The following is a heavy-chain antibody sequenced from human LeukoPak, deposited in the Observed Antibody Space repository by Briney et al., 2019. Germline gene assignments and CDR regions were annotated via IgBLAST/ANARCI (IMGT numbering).Heavy chain of an antibody. CDR3: AKGPTAAHPFFDY. J-gene: IGHJ4*02. Sequence: GGSLRLSCAASGFTFSSYSMNWVRQAPGKGLEWVSYISSSSSTIYYADSVKGRFTISRDNSKNTLYLQMNSLRAEDTAVYYCAKGPTAAHPFFDYWGQGTLVTVSS. V-gene: IGHV3-48*01. CDR2: ISSSSSTI. CDR1: GFTFSSYS. D-gene: IGHD4-17*01.